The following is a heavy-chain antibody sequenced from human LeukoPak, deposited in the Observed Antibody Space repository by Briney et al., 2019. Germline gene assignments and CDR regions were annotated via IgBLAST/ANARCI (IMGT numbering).Heavy chain of an antibody. J-gene: IGHJ4*02. CDR1: GFTFSSYS. D-gene: IGHD3-22*01. Sequence: GGSLRLSCAASGFTFSSYSMNWVRQAPGKGLEWVSSISSSSSYIYYADSVKGRFTISRDNAKNSLYLQMNSLRAEDTAVYYCARVPYDSSGYYYDLDYWGQGTLVTVSS. CDR2: ISSSSSYI. CDR3: ARVPYDSSGYYYDLDY. V-gene: IGHV3-21*01.